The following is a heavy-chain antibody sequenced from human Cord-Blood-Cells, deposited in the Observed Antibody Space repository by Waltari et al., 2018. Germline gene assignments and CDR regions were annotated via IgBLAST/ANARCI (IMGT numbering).Heavy chain of an antibody. CDR3: ARDLDHFGELLFSLDY. CDR1: GFPFSSYA. J-gene: IGHJ4*02. V-gene: IGHV3-30-3*01. D-gene: IGHD3-10*01. Sequence: QGQLVESGGGVVQPGRSPRLSCAASGFPFSSYAMHWVRQAPGKGLEWVAVISYDGSNKYYADSVKGRFTISRDNSKNTLYLQMNSLRAEDTAVYYCARDLDHFGELLFSLDYWGQGTLVTVSS. CDR2: ISYDGSNK.